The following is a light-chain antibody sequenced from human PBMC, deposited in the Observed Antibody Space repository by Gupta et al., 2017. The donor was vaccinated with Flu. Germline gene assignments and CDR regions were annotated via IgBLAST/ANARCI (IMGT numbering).Light chain of an antibody. V-gene: IGLV1-44*01. CDR1: TSHSGRKT. J-gene: IGLJ2*01. CDR2: RDD. Sequence: VSIACAGTTSHSGRKTVSWYQQFHGAAPKVLIYRDDERPSGAAARFSGTKSGASASLVIDGLQAEDEAIYYCAQWDDSLDGPVFGGGTMLTVL. CDR3: AQWDDSLDGPV.